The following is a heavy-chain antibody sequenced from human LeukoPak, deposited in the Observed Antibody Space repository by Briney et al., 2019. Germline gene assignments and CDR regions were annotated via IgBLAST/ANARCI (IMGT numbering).Heavy chain of an antibody. J-gene: IGHJ4*02. CDR3: ARLSSGSGTYYPHFFDY. CDR2: IKQDGIEE. D-gene: IGHD3-10*01. Sequence: PGGSLRLSCAASGFTFSDYWMSWVRQAPGKVLEWVANIKQDGIEEYSVDSVKGRFTISRDNAKSSLHLQMSSLRAEDTALYYCARLSSGSGTYYPHFFDYWGQGTLVTVSS. CDR1: GFTFSDYW. V-gene: IGHV3-7*01.